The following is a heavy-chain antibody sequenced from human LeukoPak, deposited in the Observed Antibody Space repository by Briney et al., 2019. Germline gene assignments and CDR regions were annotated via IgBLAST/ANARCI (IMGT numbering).Heavy chain of an antibody. Sequence: VASVTVSFKASGYTFTNYGISWVRQAPGQGGEWMGLIITYNAHTNYAHKLHCTVTMTTDTSTSKAYIELRSLRSYDTAVYYCARDSIAAAGSFGYWGQGTLVTVSS. V-gene: IGHV1-18*01. D-gene: IGHD6-13*01. CDR1: GYTFTNYG. CDR2: IITYNAHT. J-gene: IGHJ4*02. CDR3: ARDSIAAAGSFGY.